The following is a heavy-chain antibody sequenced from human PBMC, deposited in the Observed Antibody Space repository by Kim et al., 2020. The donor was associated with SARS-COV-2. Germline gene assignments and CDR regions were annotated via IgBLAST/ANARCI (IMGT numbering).Heavy chain of an antibody. V-gene: IGHV4-34*01. CDR3: ARGRAGVGPSPIMGLGPYYDYYALDV. CDR2: INPNGAT. Sequence: SETLSLTCAVYVGSFSDYDWTWIRQSPGKGLEWIGEINPNGATNYNPSLKSRVAISVDTSKNQFSLRVKSVTGADTAVYFRARGRAGVGPSPIMGLGPYYDYYALDVWGQGTTVSVSS. J-gene: IGHJ6*02. CDR1: VGSFSDYD. D-gene: IGHD3-3*01.